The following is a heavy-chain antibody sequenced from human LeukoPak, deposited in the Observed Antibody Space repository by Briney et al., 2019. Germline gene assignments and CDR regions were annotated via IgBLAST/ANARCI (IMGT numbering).Heavy chain of an antibody. CDR2: IYYSGST. Sequence: PSETLSLTRTVSGGSISSYYWSWIRQPPGKGLEWIGYIYYSGSTNYNPSLKSRVTISVDTSKNQFSLKLSSVTAADTAVYYCARGIGGARPFDYWGQGTLVTVSS. J-gene: IGHJ4*02. CDR1: GGSISSYY. CDR3: ARGIGGARPFDY. V-gene: IGHV4-59*01. D-gene: IGHD1-26*01.